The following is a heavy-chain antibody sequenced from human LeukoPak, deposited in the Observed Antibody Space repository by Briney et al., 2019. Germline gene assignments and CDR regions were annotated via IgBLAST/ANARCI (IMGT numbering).Heavy chain of an antibody. V-gene: IGHV3-48*03. D-gene: IGHD4-11*01. CDR3: ARGAPTMTTVTTPLDY. J-gene: IGHJ4*02. CDR1: GFTFSSYE. Sequence: PGGSLRLSCAASGFTFSSYEMNWVRQAPGKGLEWVSYISSSGSTIYYADPVKGRFTISRDNAKNSLYLQMNSLRAEDTAVYYCARGAPTMTTVTTPLDYWGQGTLVTVSS. CDR2: ISSSGSTI.